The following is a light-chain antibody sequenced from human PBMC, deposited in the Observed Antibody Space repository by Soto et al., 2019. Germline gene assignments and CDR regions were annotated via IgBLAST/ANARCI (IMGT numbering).Light chain of an antibody. V-gene: IGKV1D-12*01. Sequence: GGRVTITCRASQGISSWLAWYQQKPGKAPNLLISAASSLQSGVPSRFSGSGSGTDFTPTISSLQPEDFATYYCQQVNSFPLTFGGGTKVDIK. CDR2: AAS. CDR3: QQVNSFPLT. CDR1: QGISSW. J-gene: IGKJ4*01.